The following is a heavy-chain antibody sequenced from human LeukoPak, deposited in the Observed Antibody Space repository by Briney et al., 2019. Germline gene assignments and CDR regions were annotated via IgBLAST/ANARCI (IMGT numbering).Heavy chain of an antibody. CDR1: GGSISSSQW. CDR2: IYHSGST. D-gene: IGHD4/OR15-4a*01. V-gene: IGHV4-4*02. CDR3: ARAVTMVDDAFDI. J-gene: IGHJ3*02. Sequence: SDTLSLTCAVSGGSISSSQWWSGVRQPPGKGLEWIGEIYHSGSTNYNPSLKSRVTISVDKTKNQFSLKLSSVTAADTAVYYCARAVTMVDDAFDIWGQGTMVTVSS.